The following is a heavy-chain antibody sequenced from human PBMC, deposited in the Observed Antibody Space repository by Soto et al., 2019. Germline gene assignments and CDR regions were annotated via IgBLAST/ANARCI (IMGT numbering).Heavy chain of an antibody. D-gene: IGHD2-8*02. Sequence: GVSLRLSCAASGFICSSYDMSWVRQAPGKGLEWVSTILVDGRTFYVDSVKGRFTISRDSSQNTVYLQMNSLTAGDTALYYCAKATATGGGAFDICGQGTMVTVSS. J-gene: IGHJ3*02. CDR3: AKATATGGGAFDI. CDR2: ILVDGRT. V-gene: IGHV3-23*01. CDR1: GFICSSYD.